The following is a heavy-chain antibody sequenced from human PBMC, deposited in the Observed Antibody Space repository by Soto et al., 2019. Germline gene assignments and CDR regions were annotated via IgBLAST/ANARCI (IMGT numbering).Heavy chain of an antibody. D-gene: IGHD3-10*01. CDR2: IKEDGREI. V-gene: IGHV3-7*04. J-gene: IGHJ4*02. CDR1: GFTFSSYW. Sequence: EVQLVESGGGLVQPGGSLRLSCVASGFTFSSYWRCWVRQVPGKGLEWVANIKEDGREIHYVDSVKGRFTISRDNAKNSLYLQMSSLRGEDTAVYHCVRSSGWTGDYWGQGILVTVSS. CDR3: VRSSGWTGDY.